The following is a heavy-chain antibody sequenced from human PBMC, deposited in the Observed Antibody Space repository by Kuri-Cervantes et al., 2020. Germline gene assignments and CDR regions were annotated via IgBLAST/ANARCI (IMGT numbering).Heavy chain of an antibody. Sequence: ASVKVSCKASGYTFTSYDINWVRQATGQGLEWMGWMNPNSGNTGYAQKFQGRVTMTRNTSISTAYMELSSLRAEDTAVYYCATIGRPDYYGSGSYYNGFDYWGQGTLVTVSS. J-gene: IGHJ4*02. CDR2: MNPNSGNT. D-gene: IGHD3-10*01. CDR3: ATIGRPDYYGSGSYYNGFDY. V-gene: IGHV1-8*01. CDR1: GYTFTSYD.